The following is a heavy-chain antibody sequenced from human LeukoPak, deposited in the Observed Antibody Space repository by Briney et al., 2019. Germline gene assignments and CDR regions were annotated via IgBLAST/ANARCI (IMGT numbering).Heavy chain of an antibody. Sequence: GGSLRLSCAASGFTFSSYWMSWVRQAPGKGLEWVANIKQDGSEKYYVDSVKGRFTISRDNAKNSLYLQMNSLRGEDTAVFYCASSRWPQRMDTDFDYWGQGTLVAVSS. CDR3: ASSRWPQRMDTDFDY. CDR2: IKQDGSEK. J-gene: IGHJ4*02. CDR1: GFTFSSYW. D-gene: IGHD5-18*01. V-gene: IGHV3-7*01.